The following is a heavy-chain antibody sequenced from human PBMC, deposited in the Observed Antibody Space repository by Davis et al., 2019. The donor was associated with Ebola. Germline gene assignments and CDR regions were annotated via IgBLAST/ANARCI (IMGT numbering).Heavy chain of an antibody. J-gene: IGHJ4*02. D-gene: IGHD6-6*01. V-gene: IGHV3-7*01. CDR1: GFTFSSYW. CDR3: AREYSSSLCGY. CDR2: IKQDGSEK. Sequence: GESLKISCAASGFTFSSYWMSWVRQAPGKGLEWVANIKQDGSEKYYVDSVKGRFTISRDNAKNSLYLQMNSLRAEDTAVYYCAREYSSSLCGYWGQGTLVTVSS.